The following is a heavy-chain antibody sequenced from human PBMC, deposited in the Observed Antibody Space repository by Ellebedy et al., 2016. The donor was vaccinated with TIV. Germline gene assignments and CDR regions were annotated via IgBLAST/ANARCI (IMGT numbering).Heavy chain of an antibody. CDR3: VRRRGGSGTKFYYYGMDV. CDR1: GYSFTSYW. Sequence: GESLKISCKGSGYSFTSYWIGWVRQMPGKGLEWMGIIYPGDSDTRYSPSFQGQVTISVDKSITTAYLQWSSLKASDTAIYYCVRRRGGSGTKFYYYGMDVWGQGTTVTVSS. J-gene: IGHJ6*02. D-gene: IGHD3-10*01. CDR2: IYPGDSDT. V-gene: IGHV5-51*01.